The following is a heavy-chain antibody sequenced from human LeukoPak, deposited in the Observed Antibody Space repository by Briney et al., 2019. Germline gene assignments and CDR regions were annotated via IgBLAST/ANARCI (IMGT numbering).Heavy chain of an antibody. Sequence: PGGSLRLSCAASGFTFSNAWMSWVRQAPGKGLEWVANIKQDGSEKYYVDSVKGRFTISRDNAKNSLYLQMNSLRAEDTAVYYCARIPYSSLGWFDPRGQGTLVTVSS. V-gene: IGHV3-7*04. CDR1: GFTFSNAW. D-gene: IGHD6-6*01. CDR2: IKQDGSEK. CDR3: ARIPYSSLGWFDP. J-gene: IGHJ5*02.